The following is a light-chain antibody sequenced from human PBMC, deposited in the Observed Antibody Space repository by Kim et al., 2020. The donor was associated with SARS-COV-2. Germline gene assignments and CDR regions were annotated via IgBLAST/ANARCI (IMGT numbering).Light chain of an antibody. CDR3: QQYSNWPRT. CDR2: GAS. Sequence: VSPGEMATLSCRASQSVSRNLAWYQQKPGQTPRLLICGASTRATGIPARFSGSGSGTEFTLTISSLQSEDFAVYYCQQYSNWPRTFGQGTKVDIK. V-gene: IGKV3-15*01. CDR1: QSVSRN. J-gene: IGKJ1*01.